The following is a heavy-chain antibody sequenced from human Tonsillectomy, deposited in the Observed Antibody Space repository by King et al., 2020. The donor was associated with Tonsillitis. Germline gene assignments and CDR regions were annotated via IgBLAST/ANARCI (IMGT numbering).Heavy chain of an antibody. V-gene: IGHV3-48*02. J-gene: IGHJ4*02. CDR1: GFTFSNYN. CDR3: AREGKRDYYDFDY. Sequence: VQLVESGGGLVQPGGSLRLSCAASGFTFSNYNMNWVRQAPGKGLEWIPYISLSGSTIYQSDAVKGRFIISRDNGKNSLFLQMNSLRDEDTAVYFCAREGKRDYYDFDYWGQGTLVTVSS. CDR2: ISLSGSTI. D-gene: IGHD3-22*01.